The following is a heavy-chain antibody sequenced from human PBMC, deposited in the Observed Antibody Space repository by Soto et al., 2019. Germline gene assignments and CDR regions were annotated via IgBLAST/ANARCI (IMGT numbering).Heavy chain of an antibody. V-gene: IGHV4-39*01. CDR2: IYYSGST. CDR3: ARNGYDILTGYYSYYGMDV. D-gene: IGHD3-9*01. CDR1: GGSISSSSYY. Sequence: SETLSLTCTVSGGSISSSSYYWGWIRQPPGKGLEWIGSIYYSGSTYYNPSLKSRVTISVDTSKNQFSLKLSSVTAADTAVYYCARNGYDILTGYYSYYGMDVWGQGTTVTVSS. J-gene: IGHJ6*02.